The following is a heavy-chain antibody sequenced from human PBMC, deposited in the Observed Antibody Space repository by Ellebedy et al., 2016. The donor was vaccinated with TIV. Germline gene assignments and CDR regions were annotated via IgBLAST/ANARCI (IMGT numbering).Heavy chain of an antibody. J-gene: IGHJ4*02. Sequence: SETLSLTCNVSGGSINNGGYFWNWIRQPPGKGLEWIGEINQSGRTNYNPSLDKGRVTISVDTSKNQFSLRLSSVTAADTAVYYCAEGRSGWYYFDYWGQGTPVTVSS. D-gene: IGHD6-19*01. CDR1: GGSINNGGYF. CDR2: INQSGRT. V-gene: IGHV4-34*01. CDR3: AEGRSGWYYFDY.